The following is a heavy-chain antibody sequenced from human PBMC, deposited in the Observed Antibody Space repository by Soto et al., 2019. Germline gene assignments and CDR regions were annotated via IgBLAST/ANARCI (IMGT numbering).Heavy chain of an antibody. Sequence: EVQLVESGGGLIQPGGSLKLSCAASGFTVGNNYMSWVRQAPGKGLEWVSLIYSTGTTKYADSVKGRFTVSRDNAKNTLYLQMNSLRAXXXXVYYCAKDGRGSGSHYNSFGYWGQGTLVTVSS. J-gene: IGHJ4*02. CDR3: AKDGRGSGSHYNSFGY. D-gene: IGHD3-10*01. V-gene: IGHV3-53*01. CDR2: IYSTGTT. CDR1: GFTVGNNY.